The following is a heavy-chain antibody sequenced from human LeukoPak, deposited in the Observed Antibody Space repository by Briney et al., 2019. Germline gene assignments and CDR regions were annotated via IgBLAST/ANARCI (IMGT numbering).Heavy chain of an antibody. D-gene: IGHD6-13*01. CDR3: AKLYSSSSPFDY. CDR2: ISYDGSNK. V-gene: IGHV3-30*18. Sequence: GRSLRLSCAASGFTFSSYGMHWVRQAPGKGLEWVAVISYDGSNKYYADSVKGRFTISRDNSKNTLYLQMNSLRAEDTAVYYCAKLYSSSSPFDYWGQGTLLTVSS. J-gene: IGHJ4*02. CDR1: GFTFSSYG.